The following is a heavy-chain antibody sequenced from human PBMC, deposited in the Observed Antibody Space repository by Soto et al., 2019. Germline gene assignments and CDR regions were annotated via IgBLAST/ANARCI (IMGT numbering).Heavy chain of an antibody. Sequence: GGSLRLSCAASGFTISRNYMSWVRQAPGKGLEWVANINQDGNEDNLLDSVKGRFTISRDNAKNSLFLQMNSLRVDDTAVYYCARTGDGHHDFLDYWGQGALVTVPQ. CDR3: ARTGDGHHDFLDY. V-gene: IGHV3-7*01. CDR2: INQDGNED. CDR1: GFTISRNY. D-gene: IGHD1-1*01. J-gene: IGHJ4*02.